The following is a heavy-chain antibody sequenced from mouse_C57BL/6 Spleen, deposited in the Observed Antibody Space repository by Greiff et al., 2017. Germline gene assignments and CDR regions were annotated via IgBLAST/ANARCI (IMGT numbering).Heavy chain of an antibody. Sequence: VQLQESGAELARPGASVKLSCKASGYTFTSYGISWVKQRTGQGLEWIGEIYPRSGNTYYNEKFKGKATLTADKSSSTAYMELRSLTSEDSAVYFCARRGGSSPIGYAMDYWGLGTSVTVSS. J-gene: IGHJ4*01. CDR1: GYTFTSYG. CDR2: IYPRSGNT. D-gene: IGHD1-1*01. CDR3: ARRGGSSPIGYAMDY. V-gene: IGHV1-81*01.